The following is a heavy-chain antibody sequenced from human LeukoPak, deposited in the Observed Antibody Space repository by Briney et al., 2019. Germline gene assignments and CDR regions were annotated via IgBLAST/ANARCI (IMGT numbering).Heavy chain of an antibody. D-gene: IGHD3-3*01. CDR1: GGSISSSSYY. CDR2: IYYSGIT. V-gene: IGHV4-39*07. Sequence: SETLSLTCTVSGGSISSSSYYWGWIRQPPGKGLEWIGSIYYSGITYYNPSLRSRVTISVDTPKNQFSLKLSSVTAADTAVYYCARTHTRITIFGVVISPYYFDYWGQGTLVTVSS. J-gene: IGHJ4*02. CDR3: ARTHTRITIFGVVISPYYFDY.